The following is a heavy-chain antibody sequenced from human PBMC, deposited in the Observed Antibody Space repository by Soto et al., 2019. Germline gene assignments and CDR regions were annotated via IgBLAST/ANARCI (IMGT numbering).Heavy chain of an antibody. CDR1: GGTFSSYA. V-gene: IGHV1-69*13. Sequence: GASVKVSCKASGGTFSSYAMSWVRQAPGQGLEWMGGIIPIFGTANYAQKFQGRVTITADESTSTAYMELSSLRSEDTAVYYCARGYCSSTSCYEGFDYWGQGTLVTVSS. D-gene: IGHD2-2*01. CDR2: IIPIFGTA. J-gene: IGHJ4*02. CDR3: ARGYCSSTSCYEGFDY.